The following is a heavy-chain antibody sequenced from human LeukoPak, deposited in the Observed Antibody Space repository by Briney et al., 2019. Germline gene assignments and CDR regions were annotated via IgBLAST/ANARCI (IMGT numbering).Heavy chain of an antibody. Sequence: GASVKVSCKASGGTFSSYAISWVRQAPGQGLEWMGRINPNSGGTNYAQKFQGRVTMTRDTSISTAYMELSRLRSDDTAAYYCARVPRIAAAATAHFDYWGQGTLVTVSS. CDR3: ARVPRIAAAATAHFDY. J-gene: IGHJ4*02. D-gene: IGHD6-13*01. CDR1: GGTFSSYA. CDR2: INPNSGGT. V-gene: IGHV1-2*06.